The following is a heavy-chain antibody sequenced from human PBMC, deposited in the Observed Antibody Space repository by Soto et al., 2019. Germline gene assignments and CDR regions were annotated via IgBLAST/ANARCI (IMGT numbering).Heavy chain of an antibody. CDR3: ARGSVVVAAYYYYGMDV. CDR2: IIPIFGTA. D-gene: IGHD2-15*01. J-gene: IGHJ6*02. Sequence: QVQLVQSGAEVKKPGSSVKVSCKASGGTFSSYAISWVRQAPGQGLEWMGGIIPIFGTANYAQKFQGRVMITADESTSTAYMELSSLRSEDTAVYYCARGSVVVAAYYYYGMDVWGQGTTVTVSS. CDR1: GGTFSSYA. V-gene: IGHV1-69*01.